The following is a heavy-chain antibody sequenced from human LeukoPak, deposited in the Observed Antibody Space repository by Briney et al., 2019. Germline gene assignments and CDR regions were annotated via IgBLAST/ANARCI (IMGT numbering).Heavy chain of an antibody. CDR3: ARARGQWLADAFGI. J-gene: IGHJ3*02. CDR1: GFTFSSYA. CDR2: ISYDGSNK. D-gene: IGHD6-19*01. Sequence: GRSLRLSCAASGFTFSSYAMHWVRQAPGKGLXXXXVISYDGSNKYYADSVKGRFTISRDNSKNTLYLQMNSLRAEDTAVYYCARARGQWLADAFGIWGQGTMVTVSS. V-gene: IGHV3-30-3*01.